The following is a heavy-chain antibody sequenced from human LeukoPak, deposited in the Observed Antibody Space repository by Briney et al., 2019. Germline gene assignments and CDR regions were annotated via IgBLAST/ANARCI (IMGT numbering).Heavy chain of an antibody. Sequence: AGGSLRLSCAASGFTFSDYTMNWVRQAPGKGLEWVSSISSTSNYVYYADSVRGRFTISRDNAKNSLYLQMNSLRAEDTAVYYCASLYGGNLDTDYWGQGTLATVSS. CDR3: ASLYGGNLDTDY. CDR2: ISSTSNYV. CDR1: GFTFSDYT. V-gene: IGHV3-21*01. D-gene: IGHD4-23*01. J-gene: IGHJ4*02.